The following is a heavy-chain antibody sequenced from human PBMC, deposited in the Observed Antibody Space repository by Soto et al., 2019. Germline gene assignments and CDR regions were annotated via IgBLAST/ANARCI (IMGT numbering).Heavy chain of an antibody. CDR3: AKSGYRSNYYYGLDV. CDR2: ISGSGGST. J-gene: IGHJ6*02. V-gene: IGHV3-23*04. D-gene: IGHD5-18*01. Sequence: EVQLVESGGGLLQPGGSLRLSCAASGFTFSSYAVAWVRQAPGKGREWVSAISGSGGSTYYAESVKGRFTISRDNSGYRLYLQMNSLRADDTALYYCAKSGYRSNYYYGLDVWGQGTTVTVSS. CDR1: GFTFSSYA.